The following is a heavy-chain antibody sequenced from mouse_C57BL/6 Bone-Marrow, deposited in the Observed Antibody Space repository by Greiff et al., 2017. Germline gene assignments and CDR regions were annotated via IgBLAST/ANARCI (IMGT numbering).Heavy chain of an antibody. CDR1: GYTFTDYY. CDR3: ARDYYYGFDY. Sequence: EVQLQQSGPELVKPGASVKISCKASGYTFTDYYMNWVKQSHGKSLEWIGDINPNNGGTSYNQKFKGKATLTVDKSSSTAYMERRSLTSEDSAVYYCARDYYYGFDYWGQGTTLTVSS. CDR2: INPNNGGT. D-gene: IGHD1-1*01. J-gene: IGHJ2*01. V-gene: IGHV1-26*01.